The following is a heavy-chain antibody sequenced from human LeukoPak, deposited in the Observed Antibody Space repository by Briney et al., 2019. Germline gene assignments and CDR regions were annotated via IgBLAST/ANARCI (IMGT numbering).Heavy chain of an antibody. CDR1: GYTFTSYG. CDR3: ARDRYYYGSGSYYFLEDY. D-gene: IGHD3-10*01. Sequence: ASVKVSCKASGYTFTSYGISWVRQAPGQGLEWMGWISAYNSNTNYAQKLQGRVTMTTDTSTSTAYMELRSLRSDDTAVYYCARDRYYYGSGSYYFLEDYWGQGTLVTVSS. CDR2: ISAYNSNT. V-gene: IGHV1-18*04. J-gene: IGHJ4*02.